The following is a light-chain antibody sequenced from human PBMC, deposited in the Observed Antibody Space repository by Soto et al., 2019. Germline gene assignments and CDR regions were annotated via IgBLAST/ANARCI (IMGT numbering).Light chain of an antibody. CDR3: QQRGT. V-gene: IGKV3-11*01. CDR2: DIS. J-gene: IGKJ4*01. Sequence: EFVLTRSPATLSLSPGERATLSCRASQSVSSYLAWYQQKPGQAPRLLIYDISTRATGIPARFSGGGSGTDFTLTISSLEPEDFAVYYCQQRGTFGGGTKVEIK. CDR1: QSVSSY.